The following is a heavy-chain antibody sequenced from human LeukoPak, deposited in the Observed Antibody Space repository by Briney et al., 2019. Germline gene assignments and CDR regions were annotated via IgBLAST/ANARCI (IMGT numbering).Heavy chain of an antibody. J-gene: IGHJ6*03. Sequence: ASVKVSCKASGYTFTSYGISWVRQAPGQGLEWMGWISAYNGNTNYAQKLQGRVTMTTDTSTSTAYMELRSLRSDDTAVYYCARGRKYGSGSYYNYYMDVWGKGTTVTVSS. V-gene: IGHV1-18*01. D-gene: IGHD3-10*01. CDR2: ISAYNGNT. CDR3: ARGRKYGSGSYYNYYMDV. CDR1: GYTFTSYG.